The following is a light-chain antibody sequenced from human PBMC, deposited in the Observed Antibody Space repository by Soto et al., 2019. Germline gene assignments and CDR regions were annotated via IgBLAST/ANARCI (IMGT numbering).Light chain of an antibody. V-gene: IGLV2-14*03. CDR1: SSDVGGYNY. J-gene: IGLJ1*01. CDR3: SSYTTSNTRQIV. CDR2: DVS. Sequence: SALTQPAPVSVSPGQSITISCTGTSSDVGGYNYVSWYQHHPGKAPKLLIYDVSNRPSGVSNRFSGSKSDNTASLTISGLQPEDEADYYCSSYTTSNTRQIVFGTGTKVTVL.